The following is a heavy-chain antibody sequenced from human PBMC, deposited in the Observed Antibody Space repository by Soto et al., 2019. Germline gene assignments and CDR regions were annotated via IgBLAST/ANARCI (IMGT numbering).Heavy chain of an antibody. CDR1: GFTFTSSA. J-gene: IGHJ3*02. V-gene: IGHV1-58*02. Sequence: SAKVSCKASGFTFTSSAMQWVRQARGQRLEWIGWIVVGSGNTNYAQKFQERVTITRDMSTSTAYMELSSLRSEDTAVYYCAAFDCSSTSCYMMAFDIWGQGTMVTVSS. D-gene: IGHD2-2*02. CDR3: AAFDCSSTSCYMMAFDI. CDR2: IVVGSGNT.